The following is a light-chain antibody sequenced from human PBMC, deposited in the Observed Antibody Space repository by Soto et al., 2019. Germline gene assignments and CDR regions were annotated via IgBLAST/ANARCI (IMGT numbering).Light chain of an antibody. CDR2: DAS. Sequence: IVMAHSPATLSFSRGERATLSGRASQSVGKYLVWYQQKPGQAPRLLIYDASSRATGIPDRFSGGGSGTDFTLTISRLEPEDFAVYYCQQFSSYPLTFGGGTKVDIK. V-gene: IGKV3-20*01. J-gene: IGKJ4*01. CDR3: QQFSSYPLT. CDR1: QSVGKY.